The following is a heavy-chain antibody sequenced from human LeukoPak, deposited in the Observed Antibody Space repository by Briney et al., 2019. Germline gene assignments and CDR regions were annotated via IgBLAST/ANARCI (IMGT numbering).Heavy chain of an antibody. CDR3: ARARYLTTVRQRDAFDI. J-gene: IGHJ3*02. D-gene: IGHD4-11*01. V-gene: IGHV1-2*02. CDR2: INPNSGGT. CDR1: GYTFTGYY. Sequence: GASVKVSCEASGYTFTGYYMHWVRQAPGQGLEWMGWINPNSGGTNYAQKFQGRVTMTRDTSISTAYMELSRLRSDDTAVYYCARARYLTTVRQRDAFDIWGQGTMVTVSS.